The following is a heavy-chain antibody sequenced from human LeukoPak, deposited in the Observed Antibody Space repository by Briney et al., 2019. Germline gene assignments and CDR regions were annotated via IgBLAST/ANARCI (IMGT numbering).Heavy chain of an antibody. CDR1: VFTFSTYN. V-gene: IGHV3-30*04. CDR3: AKDWSGDYNWSDP. J-gene: IGHJ5*02. CDR2: IYPDGNNK. D-gene: IGHD3-3*01. Sequence: GGSLRLSCAASVFTFSTYNMNWVRQAPGKGLEWVACIYPDGNNKDYADSVKGRFIISRDNSKNTLFLQMNSLRPEDTAVYYCAKDWSGDYNWSDPWGQGTLVIVSS.